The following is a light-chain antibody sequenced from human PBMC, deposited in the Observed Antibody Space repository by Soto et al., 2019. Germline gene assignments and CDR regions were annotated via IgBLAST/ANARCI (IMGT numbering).Light chain of an antibody. CDR2: DAS. CDR3: QQYGSSPKT. J-gene: IGKJ1*01. V-gene: IGKV1-9*01. Sequence: IQLTQSPSSLSASVGDRVTITCRASQGISSYLGWYQQKPGKAPNLLIYDASTLHSGVPSRFSGSGSGTDFTLTISRLEPEDFAVYYCQQYGSSPKTFGQGTKVDIK. CDR1: QGISSY.